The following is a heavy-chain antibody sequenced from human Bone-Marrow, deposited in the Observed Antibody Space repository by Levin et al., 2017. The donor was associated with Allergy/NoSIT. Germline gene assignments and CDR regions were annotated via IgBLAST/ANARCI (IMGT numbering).Heavy chain of an antibody. CDR2: ISSSSSYT. D-gene: IGHD2-15*01. V-gene: IGHV3-11*05. CDR1: GFTFSDYY. CDR3: ARVDTDSGGSWGAFDY. Sequence: PGGSLRLSCAASGFTFSDYYMSWIRQAPGKGLEWVSYISSSSSYTNYADSVKGRFTISRDNAKNSLYLQMNSLRAEDTAVYYCARVDTDSGGSWGAFDYWGQGTLVAVSS. J-gene: IGHJ4*02.